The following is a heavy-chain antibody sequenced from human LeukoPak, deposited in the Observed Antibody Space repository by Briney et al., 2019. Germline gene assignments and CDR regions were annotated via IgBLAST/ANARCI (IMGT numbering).Heavy chain of an antibody. J-gene: IGHJ4*02. Sequence: ASVKVSCKASGYTFTGYYMHWVRQAPGQGLEWMGWMNPNSGKTGYAQDFQGRVTMTRDTSISTAYMELSSLRSEDTAMYYCARGLDHYDTSDYAILRHWGQGTLVTVSS. D-gene: IGHD3-22*01. CDR1: GYTFTGYY. CDR3: ARGLDHYDTSDYAILRH. CDR2: MNPNSGKT. V-gene: IGHV1-8*02.